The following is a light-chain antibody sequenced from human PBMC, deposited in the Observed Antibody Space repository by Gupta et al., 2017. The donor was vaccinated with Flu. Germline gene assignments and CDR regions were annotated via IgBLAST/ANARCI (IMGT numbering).Light chain of an antibody. Sequence: DIVMTQSPDSLAVSLGERATINCKSSQSILYKSNNKNYLAWYQQKPGQPPRLVIYWASSRESGVPDRFSGSGSGTDFTLTINSLQAEDVAVYYCQQDDNTPITFGQGTLMEIK. V-gene: IGKV4-1*01. CDR1: QSILYKSNNKNY. CDR2: WAS. J-gene: IGKJ5*01. CDR3: QQDDNTPIT.